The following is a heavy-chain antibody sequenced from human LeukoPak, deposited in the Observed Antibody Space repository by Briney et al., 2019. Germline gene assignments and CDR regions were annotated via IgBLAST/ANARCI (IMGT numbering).Heavy chain of an antibody. CDR1: GYTFTGYY. CDR3: ARTIAARRVLDY. D-gene: IGHD6-6*01. V-gene: IGHV1-2*06. CDR2: INPNSGGT. Sequence: ASVKVSCKASGYTFTGYYMHWVRQAPGQGLEWMGRINPNSGGTNYAQKFQGRVTMTRDTSISTAYMELSRLRSDDTAVYYCARTIAARRVLDYWGQGTLVTVSS. J-gene: IGHJ4*02.